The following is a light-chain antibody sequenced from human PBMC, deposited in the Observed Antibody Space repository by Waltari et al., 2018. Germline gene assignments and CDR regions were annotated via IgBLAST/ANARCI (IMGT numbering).Light chain of an antibody. J-gene: IGLJ2*01. CDR1: SSDVGGLNY. V-gene: IGLV2-14*03. CDR2: DVS. CDR3: SSYTSSSTHVV. Sequence: QSALTQTASVSGPPGQSITIPCTGTSSDVGGLNYVSWYQQHPGKAPKLMIYDVSNRPSGVSNRFSGSKSGNTASLTISGLQAEDEADYYCSSYTSSSTHVVFGGGTKLTVL.